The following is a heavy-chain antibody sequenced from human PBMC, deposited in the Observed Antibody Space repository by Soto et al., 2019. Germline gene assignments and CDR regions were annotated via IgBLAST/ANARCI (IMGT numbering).Heavy chain of an antibody. Sequence: ASVKVSCKASGYTFTSYDINWVRQATGQGLEWMGWMNPNSGNTGYAQKFQGRVTMTRNTSISTAYMELNSLRAEDTAVYYCAKDLIDTVTKKGTFDYWGQGTLVTVSS. CDR2: MNPNSGNT. V-gene: IGHV1-8*01. J-gene: IGHJ4*02. CDR1: GYTFTSYD. CDR3: AKDLIDTVTKKGTFDY. D-gene: IGHD4-17*01.